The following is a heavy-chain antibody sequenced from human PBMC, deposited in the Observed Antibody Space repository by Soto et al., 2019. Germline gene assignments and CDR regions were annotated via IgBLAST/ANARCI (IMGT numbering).Heavy chain of an antibody. CDR2: IKSKTDGGTT. CDR3: TTDQGDYGDYRSSRFFDY. Sequence: EVQLVESGGGLVKPGGSLRLSCAASGFTFSNAWMSWVRQAPGKGLEWVGRIKSKTDGGTTDYAAPVKGRFTISRDDANNTLYLQMNSLKTEDTTVYYCTTDQGDYGDYRSSRFFDYWGQGTMVTVSS. CDR1: GFTFSNAW. J-gene: IGHJ4*02. D-gene: IGHD4-17*01. V-gene: IGHV3-15*01.